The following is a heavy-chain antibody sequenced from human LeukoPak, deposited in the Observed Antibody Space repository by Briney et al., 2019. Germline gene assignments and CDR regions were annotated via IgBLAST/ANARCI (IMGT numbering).Heavy chain of an antibody. CDR1: GFTVSSNY. CDR2: IYSGGST. J-gene: IGHJ6*02. V-gene: IGHV3-66*01. Sequence: PGGSLRLSCAASGFTVSSNYMSWVRQAPGKGLEWVSVIYSGGSTYYADSVKGRFTISRDNSKNTLYLQMNSLRAEDTAVYYCARDPLHGSEIFDPDYYYGMDVWGQGTTVTVSS. CDR3: ARDPLHGSEIFDPDYYYGMDV. D-gene: IGHD1-14*01.